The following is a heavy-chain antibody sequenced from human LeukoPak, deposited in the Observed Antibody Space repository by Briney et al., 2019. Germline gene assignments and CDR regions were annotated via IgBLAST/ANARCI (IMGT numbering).Heavy chain of an antibody. CDR1: GFTFSSFG. D-gene: IGHD2-2*01. CDR2: IHNYETTE. Sequence: GGSLRLSCTTSGFTFSSFGMHWVRQTPGKGLEWVTFIHNYETTEYYADSVKGRFTISRDNSKNTVYLQMNSLRVEDTAVYYCARGGEYCSSTSCYYTSYWGQGTLVTVSS. J-gene: IGHJ4*02. V-gene: IGHV3-30*02. CDR3: ARGGEYCSSTSCYYTSY.